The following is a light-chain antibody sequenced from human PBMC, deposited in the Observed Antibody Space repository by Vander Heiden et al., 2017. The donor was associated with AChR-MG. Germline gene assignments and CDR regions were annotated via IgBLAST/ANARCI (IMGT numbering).Light chain of an antibody. CDR2: GKN. Sequence: SAELTQDPAVSVALGQTVRITCQGDSLRSYHASWYQQKPVRAPVLVIYGKNNRPSGIPDRFSGSSSGNTASLTITGAQSEDEADYYCNSRERVFGGGTKLTVL. CDR3: NSRERV. J-gene: IGLJ2*01. CDR1: SLRSYH. V-gene: IGLV3-19*01.